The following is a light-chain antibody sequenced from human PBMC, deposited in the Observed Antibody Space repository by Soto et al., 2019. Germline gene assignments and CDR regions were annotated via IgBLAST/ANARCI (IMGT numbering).Light chain of an antibody. CDR1: QSVGSD. V-gene: IGKV3-11*01. Sequence: EIVLTQSPATLSLSPGERATLSCRASQSVGSDLAWYQQKPGQAPRLLIYTAAYRPTGIPASFSGSGSGTGSTLIITSREAEDFAPYSCLPRSSWPRTCGPLNTVDIK. CDR2: TAA. CDR3: LPRSSWPRT. J-gene: IGKJ3*01.